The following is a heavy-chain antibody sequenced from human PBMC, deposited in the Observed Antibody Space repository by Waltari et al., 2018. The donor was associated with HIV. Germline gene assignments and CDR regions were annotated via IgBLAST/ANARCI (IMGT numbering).Heavy chain of an antibody. CDR1: GFTFADYA. D-gene: IGHD6-6*01. Sequence: EVQLVESGGGLVQPGRSLRLSCAASGFTFADYAMHWFRQAPGKGLEWVSGLSWNSGSIGYADSVKGRFTISRENAKNSLYLQMNSLRAEDTALYYWAKDILGSSSPNFDYWGQGTLVTVSS. CDR3: AKDILGSSSPNFDY. V-gene: IGHV3-9*01. CDR2: LSWNSGSI. J-gene: IGHJ4*02.